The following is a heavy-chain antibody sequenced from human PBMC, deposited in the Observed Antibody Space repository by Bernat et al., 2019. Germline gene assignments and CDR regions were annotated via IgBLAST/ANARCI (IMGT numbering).Heavy chain of an antibody. CDR2: ISAFNGNT. J-gene: IGHJ6*02. V-gene: IGHV1-18*01. D-gene: IGHD5-18*01. CDR1: GYTFTSYG. CDR3: AGGSGYSYGDHYYGMDV. Sequence: QVLMMQSGIEVKKPGASVKVSCKASGYTFTSYGINWVRQAPGQGLEWMGWISAFNGNTHYAQKIQGRVSMTTDTSTTTAYMELRSLRSDDTAIYYCAGGSGYSYGDHYYGMDVWGQGTTVTVSS.